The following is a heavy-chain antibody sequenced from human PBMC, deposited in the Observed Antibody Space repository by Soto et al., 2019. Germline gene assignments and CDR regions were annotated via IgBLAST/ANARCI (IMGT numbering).Heavy chain of an antibody. J-gene: IGHJ3*01. CDR3: ARGVSNSGAYYTGPSAYDL. CDR1: GGTFNGYG. D-gene: IGHD3-10*01. CDR2: TVPVFDTS. V-gene: IGHV1-69*06. Sequence: QVPLVQSGAVVKKPGSSVEVSCKASGGTFNGYGISWVRQAPGQGLEWMGGTVPVFDTSKYAPRFQGRVTITADKSTGTAYMELSSVPSEDSAIYFCARGVSNSGAYYTGPSAYDLWGQGTLVIVSS.